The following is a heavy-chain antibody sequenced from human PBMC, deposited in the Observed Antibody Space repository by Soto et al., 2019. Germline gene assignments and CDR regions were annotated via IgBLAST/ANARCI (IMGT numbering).Heavy chain of an antibody. CDR2: ISSSSSYI. V-gene: IGHV3-21*01. CDR1: GFTLSSYA. Sequence: GGSLRLSCAASGFTLSSYAMSWVRQAPGKGLEWVSSISSSSSYIYYADSVKGRFTISRDNAKNSLYLQMNSLRAEDTAVYYCARDLYYYGSSGFNYWGQGTLVTVSS. D-gene: IGHD3-22*01. CDR3: ARDLYYYGSSGFNY. J-gene: IGHJ4*02.